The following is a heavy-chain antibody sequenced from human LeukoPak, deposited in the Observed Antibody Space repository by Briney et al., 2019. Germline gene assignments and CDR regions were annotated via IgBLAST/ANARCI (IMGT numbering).Heavy chain of an antibody. Sequence: GGSLRLSCAASGFTVSSNYMSWVRQAPGKGLEWVSVIYCGGSTYYADSVKGRFTISRDNSKNTLYLQMNSLRAEDTAVYYCAKFGGGFYSNYFDYWGQGTLVTVS. V-gene: IGHV3-53*01. J-gene: IGHJ4*02. CDR1: GFTVSSNY. CDR3: AKFGGGFYSNYFDY. D-gene: IGHD2-21*02. CDR2: IYCGGST.